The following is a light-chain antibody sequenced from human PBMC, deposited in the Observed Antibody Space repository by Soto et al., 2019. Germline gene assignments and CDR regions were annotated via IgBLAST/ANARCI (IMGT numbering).Light chain of an antibody. J-gene: IGKJ1*01. Sequence: EIVLTQSPGTLSLSPGERATLSCRASQSVSSSYLAWSQQKPGQAPRLLIYGASTRATGIPARFSGSGSGTEFTLTISGLQSEDFAVYYCQQYSIWRTFGQGTKVDIK. V-gene: IGKV3-15*01. CDR2: GAS. CDR3: QQYSIWRT. CDR1: QSVSSSY.